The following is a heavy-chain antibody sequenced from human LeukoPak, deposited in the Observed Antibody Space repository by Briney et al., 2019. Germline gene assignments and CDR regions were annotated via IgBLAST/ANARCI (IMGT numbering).Heavy chain of an antibody. V-gene: IGHV1-18*01. CDR3: ARWRLPKYYFDY. J-gene: IGHJ4*02. CDR2: ISAYNGNT. Sequence: ASVKVSCKASGYAFTSYGISWVRQAPGQRLEWMGWISAYNGNTNYAQKLQGRVTMTTDTSTSTAYMELRSLRSDDTAVYYCARWRLPKYYFDYWGQGTLVTASS. D-gene: IGHD2-15*01. CDR1: GYAFTSYG.